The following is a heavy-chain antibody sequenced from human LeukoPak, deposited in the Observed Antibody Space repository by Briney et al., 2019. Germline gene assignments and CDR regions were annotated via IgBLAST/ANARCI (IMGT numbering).Heavy chain of an antibody. J-gene: IGHJ4*02. D-gene: IGHD4-17*01. V-gene: IGHV3-15*05. CDR3: TTDPMTAVTNLGY. CDR2: IKSITDGGTA. Sequence: PGGSLRLSCEASGFTFSDAWMSWVRQATGKGLEWVGRIKSITDGGTADYAAPVKGRFTISRDDSKNTLYLEMNSLKTEDTAFYYCTTDPMTAVTNLGYWGQGTLVTVS. CDR1: GFTFSDAW.